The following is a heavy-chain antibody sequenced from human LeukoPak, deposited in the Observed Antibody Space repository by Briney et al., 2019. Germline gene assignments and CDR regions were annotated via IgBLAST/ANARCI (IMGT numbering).Heavy chain of an antibody. CDR1: GFTFSSYW. J-gene: IGHJ4*02. CDR3: ARDLRGDYDY. D-gene: IGHD4-17*01. V-gene: IGHV3-7*01. Sequence: GGSLRLSCAAPGFTFSSYWMSWVRQAPGKGLEWVANIKQDGSEKYYVDSVKGRFTISRDNAKNSLYLQMNSLRAEDTAVYYCARDLRGDYDYWGQGTLVTVSS. CDR2: IKQDGSEK.